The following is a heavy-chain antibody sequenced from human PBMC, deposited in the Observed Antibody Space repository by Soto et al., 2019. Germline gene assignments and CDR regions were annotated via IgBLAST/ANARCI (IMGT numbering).Heavy chain of an antibody. CDR1: GFTFSSYG. CDR3: ATIGDVTFHY. J-gene: IGHJ4*02. CDR2: TKPDETET. D-gene: IGHD4-4*01. Sequence: PGGSLRLSCAASGFTFSSYGMHWVRQAPGKGLEWVGNTKPDETETYYAGSVEGRFTISRDNAKSSLYLQMDSLRVEDTAVYYCATIGDVTFHYWGQGTPVTVSS. V-gene: IGHV3-7*02.